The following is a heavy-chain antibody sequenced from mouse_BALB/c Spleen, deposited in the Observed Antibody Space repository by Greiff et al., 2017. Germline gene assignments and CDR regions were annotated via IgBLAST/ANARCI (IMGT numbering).Heavy chain of an antibody. CDR3: ARDDLLRSGGFDV. J-gene: IGHJ1*01. D-gene: IGHD1-1*01. Sequence: EVKLMESGGGLVQPGGSLRLSCATSGFTFTDYYMSWVRQPPGKALEWLGFIRNKANGYTTEYSASVKGRFTISRDNSQSILYLQMNTLRAEDSATYYCARDDLLRSGGFDVWGAGTTVTVSS. CDR1: GFTFTDYY. CDR2: IRNKANGYTT. V-gene: IGHV7-3*02.